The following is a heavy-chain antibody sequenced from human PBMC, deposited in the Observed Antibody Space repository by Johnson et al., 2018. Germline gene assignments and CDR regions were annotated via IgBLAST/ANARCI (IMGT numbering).Heavy chain of an antibody. Sequence: QVQLQESGPGLVKPSETLSLTCTVSGGSISSYYWSWIRQPPGKGLEWIGYIYYSGSTNYNPSLKSRVTISVDTAKNQFSLKLSSVTAADTAVYYCARDMPYSGSYYDAFDIWGQGTMVTVSS. V-gene: IGHV4-59*01. J-gene: IGHJ3*02. CDR3: ARDMPYSGSYYDAFDI. CDR1: GGSISSYY. CDR2: IYYSGST. D-gene: IGHD1-26*01.